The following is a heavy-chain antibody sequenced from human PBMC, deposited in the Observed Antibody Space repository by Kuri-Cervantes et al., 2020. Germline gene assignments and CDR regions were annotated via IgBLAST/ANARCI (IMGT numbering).Heavy chain of an antibody. CDR3: ASYYRYYYGMYV. V-gene: IGHV4-61*02. D-gene: IGHD1-26*01. J-gene: IGHJ6*02. Sequence: SETLSLTCTASGGSISSGSYYCSWIRQPAGKGLESIGRIYTSGSTNYNPSLKSRVTISVDTSKNQFSLKLSSVTAADTAVYYCASYYRYYYGMYVWGQGTTVTVSS. CDR1: GGSISSGSYY. CDR2: IYTSGST.